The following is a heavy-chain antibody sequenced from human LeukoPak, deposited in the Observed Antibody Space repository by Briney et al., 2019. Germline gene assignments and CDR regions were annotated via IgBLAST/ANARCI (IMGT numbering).Heavy chain of an antibody. J-gene: IGHJ3*02. Sequence: PGRSLRLSCAASGFTFSSYGMHWVRQAPGKGLEWVAFIRYDGSNKYYADSVKGRFTISRDNSKNTLYLQMNSLRAEDTAVYYCAKLAVGATVGVAFDIWGQGTVVTVSS. CDR3: AKLAVGATVGVAFDI. D-gene: IGHD1-26*01. CDR1: GFTFSSYG. CDR2: IRYDGSNK. V-gene: IGHV3-30*02.